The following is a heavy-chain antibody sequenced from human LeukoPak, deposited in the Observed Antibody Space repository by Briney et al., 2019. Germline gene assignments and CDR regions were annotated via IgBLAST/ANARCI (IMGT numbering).Heavy chain of an antibody. CDR3: ARGVVPAATADYYYYYGMDV. CDR1: GGSISSYY. CDR2: IYYSGST. D-gene: IGHD2-2*01. V-gene: IGHV4-59*01. Sequence: SETLSLTCTVSGGSISSYYWSWIRQPPGKGLEWIGYIYYSGSTNYNPSLKSRVTISVDTSKNQFSLKLSSVTAADTAVYYCARGVVPAATADYYYYYGMDVWGQGTTVTVSS. J-gene: IGHJ6*02.